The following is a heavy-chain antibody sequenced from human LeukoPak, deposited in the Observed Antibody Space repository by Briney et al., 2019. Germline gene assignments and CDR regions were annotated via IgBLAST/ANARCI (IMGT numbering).Heavy chain of an antibody. J-gene: IGHJ4*02. Sequence: ASVKVSCKASGYTFTSYGISWVRQAPGQGLEWMGWISAYNGNTNYAQKLQGRVTMTTDTSTSRAYMELRSLRSDDTAVYYCARDYGGAPDIVVVVAVDYWGQGTLVTVSS. CDR2: ISAYNGNT. CDR1: GYTFTSYG. D-gene: IGHD2-15*01. CDR3: ARDYGGAPDIVVVVAVDY. V-gene: IGHV1-18*01.